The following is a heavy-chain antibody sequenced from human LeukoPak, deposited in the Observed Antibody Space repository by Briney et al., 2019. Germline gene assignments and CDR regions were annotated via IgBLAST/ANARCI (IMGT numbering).Heavy chain of an antibody. Sequence: ASVKVSCKASGYTFTSYDISWVRQAPGQGLEWMGWISIYNANTDYAQNLQGRVTMTTDTSTSTAYMELRSLRSDDTAVYYCAREQWPHWYFDLWGRGTLVTVSS. CDR3: AREQWPHWYFDL. J-gene: IGHJ2*01. CDR1: GYTFTSYD. CDR2: ISIYNANT. D-gene: IGHD6-19*01. V-gene: IGHV1-18*01.